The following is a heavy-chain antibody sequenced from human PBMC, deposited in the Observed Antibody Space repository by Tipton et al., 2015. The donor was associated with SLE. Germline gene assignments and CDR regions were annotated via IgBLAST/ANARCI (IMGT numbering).Heavy chain of an antibody. D-gene: IGHD3-22*01. CDR3: ARNYDSSGYYPWYFDY. J-gene: IGHJ4*02. CDR1: GGSISSSSYY. Sequence: LRLSCTVSGGSISSSSYYWGWIRQPPGKGLEWIGSIYYSGSTYYNPSLKSRVTISVDTSKNQFSLKLSSVTAADTAVYYCARNYDSSGYYPWYFDYWGQGTLVTVSS. V-gene: IGHV4-39*01. CDR2: IYYSGST.